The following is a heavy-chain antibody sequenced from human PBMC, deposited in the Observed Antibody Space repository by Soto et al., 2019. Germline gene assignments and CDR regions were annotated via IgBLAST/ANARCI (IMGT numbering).Heavy chain of an antibody. CDR3: ARARIVVSGTIVDF. D-gene: IGHD1-7*01. Sequence: SETLSLTCTVSGYSVTSGSYWGWFRQPPEKGLEWIGSVYLSGHTYHNPSLMSRVTISIDTSKNQFSLKLTSVTAADTAVYYCARARIVVSGTIVDFRGLGTLVTVSS. CDR2: VYLSGHT. V-gene: IGHV4-38-2*02. CDR1: GYSVTSGSY. J-gene: IGHJ4*02.